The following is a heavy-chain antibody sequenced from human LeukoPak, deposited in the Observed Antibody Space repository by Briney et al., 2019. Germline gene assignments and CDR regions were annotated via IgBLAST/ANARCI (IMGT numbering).Heavy chain of an antibody. V-gene: IGHV4-34*01. CDR3: ASGGEVERLDY. D-gene: IGHD1-1*01. CDR2: INHSGST. CDR1: GGSFNDYY. J-gene: IGHJ4*01. Sequence: SETLSLTCAVYGGSFNDYYWSWIRQPPGKGLEWIGEINHSGSTNYNPSLKSRVTISVDTSKNQFSLKLSSLTATDTAVYYCASGGEVERLDYWGHGTLVTVSS.